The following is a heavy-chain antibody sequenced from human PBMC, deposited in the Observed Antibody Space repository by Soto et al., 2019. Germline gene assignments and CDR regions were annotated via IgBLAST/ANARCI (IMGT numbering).Heavy chain of an antibody. CDR3: ATYGQHLMDY. CDR1: GFTFSIYA. Sequence: EVQLLESGGGLVQPGGSLRLSCAASGFTFSIYAMKWVRQAPGKGLEWVSVIGSGGDGIHYADSVEGRFTISRDDSKNTVNLQMNSLRADDTAVYYCATYGQHLMDYWGQGTLVTVSS. CDR2: IGSGGDGI. D-gene: IGHD4-17*01. J-gene: IGHJ4*02. V-gene: IGHV3-23*01.